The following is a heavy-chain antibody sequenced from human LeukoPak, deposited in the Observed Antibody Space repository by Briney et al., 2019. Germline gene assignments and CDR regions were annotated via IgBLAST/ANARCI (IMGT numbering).Heavy chain of an antibody. V-gene: IGHV3-48*01. CDR3: AREWWILRNCSSTYCYKVGRDYYYQYMDV. CDR2: ISGSSTTI. CDR1: GFTFSSYY. Sequence: GGSLRLSCAASGFTFSSYYMSWVRQAPGKGLEWVSYISGSSTTIYYSDSVKGRFTVSRDNARNSLYLQMNSLRAEDTAVYYCAREWWILRNCSSTYCYKVGRDYYYQYMDVWGKGTTVTVSS. J-gene: IGHJ6*03. D-gene: IGHD2-2*02.